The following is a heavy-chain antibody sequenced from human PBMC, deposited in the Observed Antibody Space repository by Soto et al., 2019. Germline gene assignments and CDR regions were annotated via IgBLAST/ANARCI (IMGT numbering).Heavy chain of an antibody. CDR2: IYYSGAA. V-gene: IGHV4-28*01. CDR1: DYSISVGNR. CDR3: ARGGATTLVYDI. D-gene: IGHD4-17*01. J-gene: IGHJ3*02. Sequence: QVHLQESGPGLVKPSDTLSLTCVVADYSISVGNRWGWIRQPPGKGLEWIGYIYYSGAANYNPSLKGRVTMSVETCKNQFSLKLISVTAVDTAVYFCARGGATTLVYDIGGQGTMVFVSS.